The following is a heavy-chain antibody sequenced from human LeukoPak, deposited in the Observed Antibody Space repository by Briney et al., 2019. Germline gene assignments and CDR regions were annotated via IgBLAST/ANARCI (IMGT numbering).Heavy chain of an antibody. CDR2: IKQDGSEM. J-gene: IGHJ5*02. Sequence: GGSLRLSCTASGFTFSDHAMHWVRQAPGKGLEWVANIKQDGSEMYYVDSVKGRFTISRDNAKNSLYLQMNSLRAEDTAVYYCARDPSFDPWGQGTLVTVSS. CDR3: ARDPSFDP. CDR1: GFTFSDHA. V-gene: IGHV3-7*01.